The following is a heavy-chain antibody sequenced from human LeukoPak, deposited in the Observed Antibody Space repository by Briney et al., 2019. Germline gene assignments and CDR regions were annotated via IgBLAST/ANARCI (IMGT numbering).Heavy chain of an antibody. D-gene: IGHD2-2*01. CDR1: GGSISSYY. V-gene: IGHV4-4*07. CDR2: IYTSGST. Sequence: SETLSLTCTVSGGSISSYYWSWIRQPSGKGLEWIGRIYTSGSTNYNPSLKSRVTISVDTSKNQFSLKLSSVTAADTAVYYCASSPAYYYYMDVWGKGTTVTVSS. CDR3: ASSPAYYYYMDV. J-gene: IGHJ6*03.